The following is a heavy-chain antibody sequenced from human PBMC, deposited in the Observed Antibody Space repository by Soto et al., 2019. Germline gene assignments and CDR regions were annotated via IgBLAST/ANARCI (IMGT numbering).Heavy chain of an antibody. D-gene: IGHD4-17*01. CDR3: ATLKWDYGDYDR. CDR2: ISGSGGST. J-gene: IGHJ5*02. CDR1: GFTFSSYA. Sequence: GGSLRLSCAASGFTFSSYAMSWVRQAPGKGLEWVSAISGSGGSTYYADSVKGRFTISRDNSKNTLYLQMNSLRASDSGMYYCATLKWDYGDYDRWGQGTLVTVSS. V-gene: IGHV3-23*01.